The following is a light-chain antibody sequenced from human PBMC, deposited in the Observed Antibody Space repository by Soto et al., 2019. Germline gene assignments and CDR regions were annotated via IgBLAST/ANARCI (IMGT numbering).Light chain of an antibody. CDR2: KVS. J-gene: IGKJ1*01. CDR1: QSIDTW. Sequence: DIQMTQSPSTLSASVGDRVTITCWASQSIDTWLAWYQQKPGEVPKVLIYKVSNLQRGVPSRFSGSGSGTEFTLTISGLQPDDFATYYCQHYKFFPWTFGQGTRVEIK. V-gene: IGKV1-5*03. CDR3: QHYKFFPWT.